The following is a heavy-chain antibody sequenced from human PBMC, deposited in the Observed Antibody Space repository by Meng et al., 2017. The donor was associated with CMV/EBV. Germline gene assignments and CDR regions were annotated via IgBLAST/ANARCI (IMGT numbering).Heavy chain of an antibody. D-gene: IGHD1-14*01. V-gene: IGHV4-59*01. CDR3: ARGGGGRTNRGMDV. CDR1: GGSISSYY. J-gene: IGHJ6*02. Sequence: SETLSLTCTVSGGSISSYYWSWNRQPPGKGLEWIGYIYYSGSTNYNPSLKSRVTISVDTSKNQFSLKLSSVTAADTAVYYCARGGGGRTNRGMDVWGQGTTVTVSS. CDR2: IYYSGST.